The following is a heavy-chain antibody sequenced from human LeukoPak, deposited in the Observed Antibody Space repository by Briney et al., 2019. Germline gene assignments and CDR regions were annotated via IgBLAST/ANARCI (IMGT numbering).Heavy chain of an antibody. V-gene: IGHV1-2*02. CDR1: GYTFTGYY. D-gene: IGHD1-26*01. Sequence: GASVKVSCKASGYTFTGYYMHWVRQAPGQGLEWMGWINPNSGGTNYAQKFQGRVTMTRDTSISTAYMELSRLRSDDTAVYYCARECLGATCYDAFDIWGQGTMVTVSS. CDR3: ARECLGATCYDAFDI. CDR2: INPNSGGT. J-gene: IGHJ3*02.